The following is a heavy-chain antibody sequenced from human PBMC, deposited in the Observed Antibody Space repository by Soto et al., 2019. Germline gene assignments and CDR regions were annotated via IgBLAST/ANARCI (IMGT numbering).Heavy chain of an antibody. V-gene: IGHV4-59*03. D-gene: IGHD6-13*01. CDR2: IYHTGTT. CDR1: GDSIRSSY. Sequence: PSETLSLTSTVSGDSIRSSYWTWIRQAPGRGLEWIGDIYHTGTTNYNPSLKSRVSISVDTSKNQFSLRLRSVTAADTAIYFCAKISAGSTDETMFTVFDHWGQGTLVTVSS. CDR3: AKISAGSTDETMFTVFDH. J-gene: IGHJ4*02.